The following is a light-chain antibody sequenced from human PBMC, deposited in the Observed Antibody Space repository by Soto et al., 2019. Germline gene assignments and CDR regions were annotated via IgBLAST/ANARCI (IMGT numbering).Light chain of an antibody. CDR1: SSDVGCYNY. Sequence: QSALTQPASVSGSPGQSITISCTGTSSDVGCYNYVSWYQQHPGKAPKLMIYDVSNRPSGVSNRFSGSKSGTTASLTICGLQAEDEADYYCSSYASTTRVFGGGTKVPVL. J-gene: IGLJ3*02. CDR3: SSYASTTRV. V-gene: IGLV2-14*01. CDR2: DVS.